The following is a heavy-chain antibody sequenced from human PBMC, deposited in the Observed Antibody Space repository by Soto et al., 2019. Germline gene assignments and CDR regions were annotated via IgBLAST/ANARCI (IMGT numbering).Heavy chain of an antibody. CDR3: ARDFYPLAYYFDY. V-gene: IGHV1-18*01. Sequence: ASVKVSCKASGYRFTNHGISWVRQAPGQGLEWMGWISGNDGTTKYARKFQGRVTMTTDTSTSTAYMKMNSLRHDDTAVYYCARDFYPLAYYFDYWGQGTLVTVSS. CDR2: ISGNDGTT. J-gene: IGHJ4*02. CDR1: GYRFTNHG.